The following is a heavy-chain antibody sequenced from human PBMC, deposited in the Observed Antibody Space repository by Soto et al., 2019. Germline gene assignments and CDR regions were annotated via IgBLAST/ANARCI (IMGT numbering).Heavy chain of an antibody. V-gene: IGHV4-59*01. Sequence: NPSETLSLTCTVSGGSMNSYYWNWIRQTPGKGLEWIGYIHNSGITNYNPSLKTRVTISVDTSKNQFSLKLGSVTAADTAVYFCARADITASGPFDYWGHGTLVTVSS. CDR2: IHNSGIT. CDR1: GGSMNSYY. D-gene: IGHD3-3*01. J-gene: IGHJ4*01. CDR3: ARADITASGPFDY.